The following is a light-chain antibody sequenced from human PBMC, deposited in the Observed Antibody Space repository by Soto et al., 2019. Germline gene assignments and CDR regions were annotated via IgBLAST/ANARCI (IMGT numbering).Light chain of an antibody. CDR1: SSNVGAYNF. CDR3: SSYTADKTPT. Sequence: QSVLTQPASVSGSPGQSITISCTGTSSNVGAYNFVSWFQQLPGKAPKLIIYEVSNRPSGISNRFSASKSGNTASLTISGLQAEDEAYYYCSSYTADKTPTFVGGTKLTVL. V-gene: IGLV2-14*01. J-gene: IGLJ3*02. CDR2: EVS.